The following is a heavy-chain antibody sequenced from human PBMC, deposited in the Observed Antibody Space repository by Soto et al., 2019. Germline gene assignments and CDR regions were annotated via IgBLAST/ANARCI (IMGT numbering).Heavy chain of an antibody. D-gene: IGHD3-10*01. V-gene: IGHV5-51*01. J-gene: IGHJ6*02. CDR3: VLWFGELSLLYYGMDV. Sequence: PGESLKISCKGSGYSFTSYCIGWVRQMPGKGLEWMGIIYPGDSDTRYSPSFQGQVTISADKSISTAYLQWSSLKASDTAMYYCVLWFGELSLLYYGMDVWGQGTTVTVTS. CDR1: GYSFTSYC. CDR2: IYPGDSDT.